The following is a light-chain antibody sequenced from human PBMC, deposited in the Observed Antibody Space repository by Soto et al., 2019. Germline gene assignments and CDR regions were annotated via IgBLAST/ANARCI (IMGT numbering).Light chain of an antibody. CDR2: DAS. J-gene: IGKJ4*01. CDR3: QQRSDWPST. V-gene: IGKV3-11*01. CDR1: QSVSSY. Sequence: EIVLTQSPATLSLSPGDRATLSCRASQSVSSYLAWYQQKPGQAPRLLIYDASNRAAGIPARFSCIGSGTDFTLTITSLDPEDFAVYYFQQRSDWPSTFGGGTKVEIK.